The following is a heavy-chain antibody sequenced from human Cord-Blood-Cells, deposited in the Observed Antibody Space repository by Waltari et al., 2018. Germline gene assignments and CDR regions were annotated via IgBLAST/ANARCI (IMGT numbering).Heavy chain of an antibody. CDR2: IRYDGSNK. CDR1: GFTFSSYG. J-gene: IGHJ4*02. Sequence: QVQLVESGGGVLEPVGPLRLSCAASGFTFSSYGMHWVRQAPGKGLEWVAFIRYDGSNKYYADSVKGRFTISRDNSKNTLYLQMSSLRAEDTAVYYCARRPGYSSSWYYLDYWGQGTLVTVSS. CDR3: ARRPGYSSSWYYLDY. V-gene: IGHV3-30*02. D-gene: IGHD6-13*01.